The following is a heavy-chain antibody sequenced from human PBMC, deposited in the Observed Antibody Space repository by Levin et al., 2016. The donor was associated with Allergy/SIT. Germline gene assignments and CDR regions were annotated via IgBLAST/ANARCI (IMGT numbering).Heavy chain of an antibody. CDR2: INPNSGGT. CDR1: GYTFTGYY. CDR3: ARLIITGTTFYFDY. J-gene: IGHJ4*02. Sequence: ASVKVSCKASGYTFTGYYMHWVRQAPGQGLEWMGWINPNSGGTNYAQKFQGRVTMTRDTSISTAYMELSRLRSDDTAVYYCARLIITGTTFYFDYWGQGTLVTVSS. V-gene: IGHV1-2*02. D-gene: IGHD1-7*01.